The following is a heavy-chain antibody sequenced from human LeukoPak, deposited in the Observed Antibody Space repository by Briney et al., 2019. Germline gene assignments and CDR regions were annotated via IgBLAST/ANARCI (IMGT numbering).Heavy chain of an antibody. V-gene: IGHV3-7*01. J-gene: IGHJ4*02. CDR1: GFTFSSYA. Sequence: GGSLRLSCAASGFTFSSYAMSWVRQAPGKGLEWVANIKQDGSEKYYVDSVKGRFTISRDNAKNSLYLQMNSLRAEDTAVYYCARTLATYYDFWSGWSSSSHFDYWGQGTLVTVSS. CDR3: ARTLATYYDFWSGWSSSSHFDY. CDR2: IKQDGSEK. D-gene: IGHD3-3*01.